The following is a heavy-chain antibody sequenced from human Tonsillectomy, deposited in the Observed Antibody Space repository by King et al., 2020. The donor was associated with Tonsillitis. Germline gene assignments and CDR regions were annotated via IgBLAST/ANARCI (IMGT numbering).Heavy chain of an antibody. D-gene: IGHD5-12*01. V-gene: IGHV4-59*01. CDR3: AREVAGFDYYYMDV. Sequence: VQLQESGPGLVKPSETLSLTCTVSGGSISSYYWSWIRQPPGKGLEWVGYIYYSGSTNYNPSLKRRVTISVDTSKNQCSLKLSSVAAADTAVYYCAREVAGFDYYYMDVWGKGTTVTVSS. J-gene: IGHJ6*03. CDR1: GGSISSYY. CDR2: IYYSGST.